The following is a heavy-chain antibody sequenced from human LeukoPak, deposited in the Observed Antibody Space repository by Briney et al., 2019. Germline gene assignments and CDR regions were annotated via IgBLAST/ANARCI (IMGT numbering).Heavy chain of an antibody. CDR3: ARVELYYDFWSGYYTRYYFDC. CDR1: GGSISSGDYY. J-gene: IGHJ4*02. D-gene: IGHD3-3*01. V-gene: IGHV4-30-4*01. Sequence: SETLSLTCTVSGGSISSGDYYWSWIRQPPGKGLEWIGYIYYSGSTYYNPSLKSRVTISVDTSKNQFSLKLSSVTAADTAVYYCARVELYYDFWSGYYTRYYFDCWGQGTLVTVSS. CDR2: IYYSGST.